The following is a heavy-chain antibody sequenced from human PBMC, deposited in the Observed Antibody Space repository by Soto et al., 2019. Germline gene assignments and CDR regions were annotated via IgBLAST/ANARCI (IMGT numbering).Heavy chain of an antibody. V-gene: IGHV3-30*18. CDR2: LSFDTRDQ. Sequence: QVQLAESGGGVVQPGMSLRLSCAASGFTFTDFGRHWDLQAPGRGLERVAFLSFDTRDQYYRDAVKGRFTISGAKSKKTPYLQMNSLRVEDTAVYDCAKLMNSDDASGLGIDSWGRGTLVSVSS. D-gene: IGHD3-10*01. CDR3: AKLMNSDDASGLGIDS. J-gene: IGHJ4*02. CDR1: GFTFTDFG.